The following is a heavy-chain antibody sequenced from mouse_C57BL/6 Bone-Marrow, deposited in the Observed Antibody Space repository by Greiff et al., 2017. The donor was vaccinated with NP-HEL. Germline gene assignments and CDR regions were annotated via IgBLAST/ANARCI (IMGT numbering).Heavy chain of an antibody. CDR3: ARDPPFFAY. CDR2: ISDGGGYT. V-gene: IGHV5-4*01. CDR1: GFTFSSYA. J-gene: IGHJ3*01. Sequence: EVKLMESGGGLVKPGGSLKLSCAASGFTFSSYAMSWVRQTPEKRLEWVATISDGGGYTYYPDNVKGRFTISRDNAKNNLYLQMSHLKSEDTAMYYCARDPPFFAYWGQGTLVTVSA.